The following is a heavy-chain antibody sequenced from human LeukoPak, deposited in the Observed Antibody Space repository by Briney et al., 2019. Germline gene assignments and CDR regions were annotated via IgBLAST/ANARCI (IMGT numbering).Heavy chain of an antibody. Sequence: PGGSLRLSCATSGFTFSIYGMHWVRQFPGKGLEWVAFIGIDGSDEEYVDSVKGRFTISRDNSKNTLYLQMKNLRLEDTAMYYCTKDTGEGDFWGQGTLVTASS. CDR2: IGIDGSDE. V-gene: IGHV3-30*02. CDR3: TKDTGEGDF. CDR1: GFTFSIYG. D-gene: IGHD2-21*01. J-gene: IGHJ4*02.